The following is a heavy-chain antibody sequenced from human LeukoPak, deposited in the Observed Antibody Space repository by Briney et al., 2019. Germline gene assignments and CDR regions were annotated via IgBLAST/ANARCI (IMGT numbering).Heavy chain of an antibody. J-gene: IGHJ4*02. V-gene: IGHV4-34*01. Sequence: KPSETLSLTCAVYGGSFSGYYWSWIRRPPGKGLEWIGEINHSGSTNYNPSLKSRVTISVDTSKNQFSLKLSSVTAADTAVYYCARARYYYDTSGYMDRFDYWGQGTLVTVSS. CDR3: ARARYYYDTSGYMDRFDY. CDR2: INHSGST. D-gene: IGHD3-22*01. CDR1: GGSFSGYY.